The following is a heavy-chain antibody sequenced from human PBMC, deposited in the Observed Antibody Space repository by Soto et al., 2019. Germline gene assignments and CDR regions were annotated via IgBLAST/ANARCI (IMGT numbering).Heavy chain of an antibody. V-gene: IGHV1-46*01. CDR2: INPSGGST. D-gene: IGHD4-17*01. CDR1: GYTFTSYY. CDR3: ARVAEMGTVTKGYYYYMDV. Sequence: GASVKVSCKASGYTFTSYYMHWMRQAPGQGLEWMGIINPSGGSTSYAQKFQGRVTMTRDTSTSTAYMELSSLRSADTAVYYCARVAEMGTVTKGYYYYMDVWGKGTTVTVSS. J-gene: IGHJ6*03.